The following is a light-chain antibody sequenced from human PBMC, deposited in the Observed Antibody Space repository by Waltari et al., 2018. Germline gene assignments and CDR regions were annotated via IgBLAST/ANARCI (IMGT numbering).Light chain of an antibody. V-gene: IGKV2-30*02. J-gene: IGKJ1*01. CDR1: QSLVHTDGHTY. CDR3: MQATHLPLT. Sequence: DVVMTQSPLSLPVSLGQPASISCRSSQSLVHTDGHTYLNWFQQRPGQSPRRIIYKVSNRDSGVPDRFSGSGAGTAFTLKISRVEAEDVGIYYCMQATHLPLTFGQGTKVEIK. CDR2: KVS.